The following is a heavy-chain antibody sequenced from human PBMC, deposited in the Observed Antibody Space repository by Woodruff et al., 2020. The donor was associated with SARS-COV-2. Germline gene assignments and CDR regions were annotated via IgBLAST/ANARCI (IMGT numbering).Heavy chain of an antibody. D-gene: IGHD3-3*01. CDR3: ARAPYYDFWSGTNDY. J-gene: IGHJ4*02. CDR2: GNT. Sequence: GNTGYAQKFQGRDTMTRNTSISTAYMELSSLRSEDPAVYYCARAPYYDFWSGTNDYWGQGTLVTVSS. V-gene: IGHV1-8*01.